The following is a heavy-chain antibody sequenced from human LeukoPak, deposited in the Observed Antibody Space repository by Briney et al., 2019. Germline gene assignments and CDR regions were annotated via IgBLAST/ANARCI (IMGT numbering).Heavy chain of an antibody. CDR1: GLTFSSYA. V-gene: IGHV3-30-3*01. CDR2: ISYDGSNK. Sequence: GGSLRLSCAASGLTFSSYAMHWVRQAPGKGLEWVAVISYDGSNKYYADSVKGRFTISRDNSKNTLYLQMNSLRAEDTAVYYCARDVISSGEYYFDYWGQGTLVTVSS. CDR3: ARDVISSGEYYFDY. J-gene: IGHJ4*02. D-gene: IGHD3-22*01.